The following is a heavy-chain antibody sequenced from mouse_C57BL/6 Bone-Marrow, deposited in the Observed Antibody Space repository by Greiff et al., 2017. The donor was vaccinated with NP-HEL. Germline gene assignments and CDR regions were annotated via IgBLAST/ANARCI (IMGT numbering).Heavy chain of an antibody. CDR3: ARGASNWAYWYFDV. CDR1: GFTFSDYG. CDR2: ISSGSSTI. V-gene: IGHV5-17*01. J-gene: IGHJ1*03. D-gene: IGHD4-1*01. Sequence: EVMLVESGGGLVKPGGSLKLSCAASGFTFSDYGMHWVRQAPEKGLEWVAYISSGSSTIYYEDTVKGRFTITRDNAKNPLFLQRTSVRSEDTAMYYCARGASNWAYWYFDVWVTGTTVTVSS.